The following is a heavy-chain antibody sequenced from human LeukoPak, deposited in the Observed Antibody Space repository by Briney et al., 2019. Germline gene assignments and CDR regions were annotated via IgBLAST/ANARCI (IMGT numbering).Heavy chain of an antibody. J-gene: IGHJ4*02. Sequence: GASVKVSCKASGYTFTDYYMHWVRQAPGQGLDWMGWINPNSGGTHYAQKFQGRVTMTRDTSINTAYMELSRLKSDDTAVYSCARGWEMATSGGFDYWGQGTLVTVSS. D-gene: IGHD5-24*01. CDR3: ARGWEMATSGGFDY. V-gene: IGHV1-2*02. CDR2: INPNSGGT. CDR1: GYTFTDYY.